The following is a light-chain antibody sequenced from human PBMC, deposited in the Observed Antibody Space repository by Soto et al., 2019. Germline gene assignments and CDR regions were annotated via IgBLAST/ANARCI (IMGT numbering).Light chain of an antibody. CDR1: SSDVGGYNY. J-gene: IGLJ1*01. Sequence: QSALTQPASVSGSPGQSITISCTGTSSDVGGYNYVSWYQQHPGKAPNLMIYEVSNRHSGVSNRFSGSKSGNTASLTISGLKSEDEAYYYCSSYTSSSIDYVFGTGTKVTVL. CDR2: EVS. CDR3: SSYTSSSIDYV. V-gene: IGLV2-14*01.